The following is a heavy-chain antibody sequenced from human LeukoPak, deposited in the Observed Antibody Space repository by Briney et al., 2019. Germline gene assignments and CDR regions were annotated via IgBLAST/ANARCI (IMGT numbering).Heavy chain of an antibody. CDR1: GGSISNNNYY. CDR2: IYYSGSS. D-gene: IGHD2-2*02. CDR3: AGVLKYCSSSSCYTWGSFVRWFDP. Sequence: KPSETLSLTCTVSGGSISNNNYYWGWIRQPPGKGLEWIGCIYYSGSSYYNPSLKSRVTISVDTSKNQFSLNLSSVTAADTAVYYCAGVLKYCSSSSCYTWGSFVRWFDPWGQGSLVTVSS. V-gene: IGHV4-39*07. J-gene: IGHJ5*02.